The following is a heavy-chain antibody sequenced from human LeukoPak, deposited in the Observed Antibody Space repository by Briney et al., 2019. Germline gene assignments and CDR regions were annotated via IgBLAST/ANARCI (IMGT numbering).Heavy chain of an antibody. CDR3: AKDQLARERYGGEEPDY. J-gene: IGHJ4*02. CDR1: GFTFSNYG. Sequence: GGSLRLSCAASGFTFSNYGMHWVRQAPGKGLEWVSIISYDGSNKNSADSVKGRFTISRDNSKNTLYLQMESLRPEDTAVYYCAKDQLARERYGGEEPDYWGQGTLVTVSS. CDR2: ISYDGSNK. D-gene: IGHD1-1*01. V-gene: IGHV3-30*18.